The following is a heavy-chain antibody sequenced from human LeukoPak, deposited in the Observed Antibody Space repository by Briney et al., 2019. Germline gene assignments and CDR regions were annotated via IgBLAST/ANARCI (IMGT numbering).Heavy chain of an antibody. D-gene: IGHD2-2*01. CDR3: ARVLPYCSSTSCYSGGVRLNWFDP. CDR1: GGPISSYY. CDR2: VHSGST. Sequence: SETLSLTCTVSGGPISSYYWSWIRQPPGKGLEWIGCVHSGSTNYNPSLQTRVTISVDTSKNQLSVKLSSVTAADTAVYYCARVLPYCSSTSCYSGGVRLNWFDPWGQGTLVTVSS. J-gene: IGHJ5*02. V-gene: IGHV4-59*01.